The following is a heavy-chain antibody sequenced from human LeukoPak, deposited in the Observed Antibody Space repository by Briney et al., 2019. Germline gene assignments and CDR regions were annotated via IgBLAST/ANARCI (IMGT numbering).Heavy chain of an antibody. J-gene: IGHJ3*02. D-gene: IGHD3-22*01. Sequence: TSVNFSCKASGFTFTSSAMQWVRQARGPRLEWRGWIVVGSGNKHYAQQVQERVTITRDMSTSTAYMELSSLRSEDTAVYYCAADRYYDSSGQFLDIWGQETMVTVSS. CDR1: GFTFTSSA. V-gene: IGHV1-58*02. CDR2: IVVGSGNK. CDR3: AADRYYDSSGQFLDI.